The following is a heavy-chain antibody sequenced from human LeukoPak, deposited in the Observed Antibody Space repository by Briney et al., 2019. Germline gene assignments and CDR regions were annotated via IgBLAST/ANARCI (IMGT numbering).Heavy chain of an antibody. CDR3: AKDRSPDYYLLSNDI. Sequence: SGGSLRLSCAASGFTFSSYGMHWVRQAPGKGVEWVAVIWYDGSNKYYADSVKGRFTISRDNSKNTLYLQMNSLRAEDTAVYYCAKDRSPDYYLLSNDIWGQGIMVTVSS. V-gene: IGHV3-33*06. CDR1: GFTFSSYG. J-gene: IGHJ3*02. CDR2: IWYDGSNK. D-gene: IGHD3-22*01.